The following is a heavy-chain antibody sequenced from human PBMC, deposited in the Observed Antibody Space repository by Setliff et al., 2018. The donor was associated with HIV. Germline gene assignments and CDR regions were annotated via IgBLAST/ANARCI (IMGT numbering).Heavy chain of an antibody. CDR1: GGTFSSYA. Sequence: SVKVSCKASGGTFSSYAISWVRQAPGQGLEWMGGIIPILGIANYAQKFQGRVTITADESTSTAYMELSSLRSEDTAVYYCASGFDSSGLSYFNYWGQGTLVTVSS. CDR2: IIPILGIA. D-gene: IGHD3-22*01. V-gene: IGHV1-69*10. J-gene: IGHJ4*01. CDR3: ASGFDSSGLSYFNY.